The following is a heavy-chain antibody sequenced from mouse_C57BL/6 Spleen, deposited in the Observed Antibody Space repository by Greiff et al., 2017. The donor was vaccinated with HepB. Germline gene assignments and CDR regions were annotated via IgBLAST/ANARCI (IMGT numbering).Heavy chain of an antibody. J-gene: IGHJ4*01. D-gene: IGHD3-2*02. CDR1: GYTFTSYG. V-gene: IGHV1-81*01. CDR2: IYPRSGNT. Sequence: QVQLKQSGAELARPGASVKLSCKASGYTFTSYGISWVKQRTGQGLEWIGEIYPRSGNTYYNEKFKGKATLTADKSSSTAYMELRSLTSEDSAVYFCARARLPNYYAMDYWGQGTSVTVSS. CDR3: ARARLPNYYAMDY.